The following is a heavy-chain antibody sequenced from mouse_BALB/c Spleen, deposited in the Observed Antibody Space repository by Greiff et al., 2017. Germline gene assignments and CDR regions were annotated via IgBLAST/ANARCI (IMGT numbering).Heavy chain of an antibody. D-gene: IGHD2-2*01. CDR1: GFAFSSYD. J-gene: IGHJ2*01. CDR3: ARHGYDYFDY. CDR2: ISSGGGST. Sequence: EVQLVESGGGLVKPGGSLKLSCAASGFAFSSYDMSWVRQTPEKRLEWVAYISSGGGSTYYPDTVKGRFTISRDNAKNTLYLQMSSLKSEDTAMYYCARHGYDYFDYWGQGTTLTVSS. V-gene: IGHV5-12-1*01.